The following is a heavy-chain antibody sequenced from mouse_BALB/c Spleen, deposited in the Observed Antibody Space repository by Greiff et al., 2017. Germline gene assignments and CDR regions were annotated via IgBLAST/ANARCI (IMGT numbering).Heavy chain of an antibody. CDR2: INSNGGST. D-gene: IGHD1-1*01. Sequence: EVNVVESGGGLVQPGGSLKLSCAASGFTFSSYGMSWVRQTPDKRLELVATINSNGGSTYYPDSVKGRFTISRDNAKNTLYLQMSSLKSEDTAMYYGARDRYYGSEAWFAYWGQGTLVTVSA. J-gene: IGHJ3*01. CDR1: GFTFSSYG. V-gene: IGHV5-6-3*01. CDR3: ARDRYYGSEAWFAY.